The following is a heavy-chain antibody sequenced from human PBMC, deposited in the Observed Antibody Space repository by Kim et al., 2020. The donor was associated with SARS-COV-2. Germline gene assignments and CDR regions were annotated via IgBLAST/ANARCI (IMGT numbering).Heavy chain of an antibody. D-gene: IGHD3-3*01. CDR3: AKGSIYDFWSGHVIDY. V-gene: IGHV3-9*01. CDR2: ISWNSGSI. J-gene: IGHJ4*02. Sequence: SPRLSCAASGFTFDDYAMHWVRQAQGTALEWVSGISWNSGSIGYADSVKGRFTISRDNPTNSLYLQMNSLRAEDTALYYCAKGSIYDFWSGHVIDYWGQGTLVTVSS. CDR1: GFTFDDYA.